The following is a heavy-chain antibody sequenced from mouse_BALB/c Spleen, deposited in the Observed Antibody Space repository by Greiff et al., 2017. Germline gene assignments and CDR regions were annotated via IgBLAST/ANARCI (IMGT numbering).Heavy chain of an antibody. CDR1: GFTFSSYA. V-gene: IGHV5-9-4*01. J-gene: IGHJ4*01. CDR2: ISSGGSYT. Sequence: DVQLVESGGGLVKPGGSLKLSCAASGFTFSSYAMSWVRQSPEKRLEWVAEISSGGSYTYYPDTVTGRFTFSRDNAKNTLYLEMSSLRSEDTAMFYCERDAATDDYAMDYWGQGTSVTVSS. CDR3: ERDAATDDYAMDY. D-gene: IGHD1-2*01.